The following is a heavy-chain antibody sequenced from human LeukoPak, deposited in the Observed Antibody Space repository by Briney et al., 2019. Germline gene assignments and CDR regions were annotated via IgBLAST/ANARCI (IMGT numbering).Heavy chain of an antibody. CDR3: AREGGYCSSTSCYKMDGMDV. V-gene: IGHV1-46*01. CDR2: INPSGGST. D-gene: IGHD2-2*02. CDR1: GYTFTSYY. J-gene: IGHJ6*04. Sequence: ASVKVSCKASGYTFTSYYMHWVRQAPGQGLEWMGIINPSGGSTSYAQKFQGRVTMTRDTSTSTVYMELSSLRSEDTAVYYCAREGGYCSSTSCYKMDGMDVWGKGTTVTASS.